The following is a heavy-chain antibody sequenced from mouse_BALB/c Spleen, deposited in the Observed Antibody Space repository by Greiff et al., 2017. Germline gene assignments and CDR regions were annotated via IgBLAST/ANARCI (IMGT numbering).Heavy chain of an antibody. CDR3: ARGDYGNYGFAY. Sequence: VQLQQTGPELVKPGASVKISCKASGYSFTDYIMLWVKQSHGKSLEWIGNINPYYGSTSYNLKFKGKATLTVDKSSSTAYMQLNSLTSEDSAVYYCARGDYGNYGFAYWGQGTLVTVSA. CDR2: INPYYGST. J-gene: IGHJ3*01. D-gene: IGHD2-1*01. CDR1: GYSFTDYI. V-gene: IGHV1-39*01.